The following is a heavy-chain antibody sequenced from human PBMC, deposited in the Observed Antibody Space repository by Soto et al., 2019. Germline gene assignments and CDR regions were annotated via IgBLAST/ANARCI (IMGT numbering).Heavy chain of an antibody. CDR2: TWYDGSNK. Sequence: SLRLSCAASGFTFSTDGMHWVRQAPGKGLEWVSTTWYDGSNKYYADSVKGRFTISRDNSKNTLYLQMNSLRAEDTAVYYCARESGSYHLDYWGQGTPVTVS. CDR1: GFTFSTDG. V-gene: IGHV3-33*01. CDR3: ARESGSYHLDY. J-gene: IGHJ4*02. D-gene: IGHD1-26*01.